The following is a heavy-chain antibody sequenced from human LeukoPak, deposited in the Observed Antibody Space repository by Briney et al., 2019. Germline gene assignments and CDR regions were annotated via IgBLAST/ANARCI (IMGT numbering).Heavy chain of an antibody. CDR2: IYSSGST. CDR1: GGSITSYY. CDR3: ARRAVAENYFDY. V-gene: IGHV4-59*08. Sequence: SETLSLTCTVSGGSITSYYWSWIRQPPGKGLEWIGYIYSSGSTTYNPSLKSRVTISVDTSKNQFSLKLTSVTAADTAVYYCARRAVAENYFDYWGQGTLVTDSS. J-gene: IGHJ4*02. D-gene: IGHD6-19*01.